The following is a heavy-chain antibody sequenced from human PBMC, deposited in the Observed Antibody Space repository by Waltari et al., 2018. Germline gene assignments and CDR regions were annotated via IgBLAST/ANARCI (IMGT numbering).Heavy chain of an antibody. Sequence: EIRLLQSGAEVKKPGATVKISCKASGNSLSDNYIHWVQQVPGKGLEWIGRMDPEDGETIDAGKCEDRVTLPADLATETAYLELSRLSSDDTATYYGARRSGHCDGTTCSAGWFDHGGQGTLVKVSS. CDR1: GNSLSDNY. CDR3: ARRSGHCDGTTCSAGWFDH. V-gene: IGHV1-69-2*01. D-gene: IGHD2-2*01. J-gene: IGHJ5*02. CDR2: MDPEDGET.